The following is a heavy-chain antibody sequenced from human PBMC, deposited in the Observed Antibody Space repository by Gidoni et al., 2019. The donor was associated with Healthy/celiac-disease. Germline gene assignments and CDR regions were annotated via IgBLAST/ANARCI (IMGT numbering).Heavy chain of an antibody. CDR1: GGSFSGYY. CDR3: ARIRLPSGWFDP. CDR2: INHSGST. J-gene: IGHJ5*02. D-gene: IGHD3-10*01. Sequence: QVQLQQWGAGLLTPSETLSLTCAVYGGSFSGYYWSWIRQPPGKGLEWIGEINHSGSTNYNPSLKSRVTISVDTSKNQFSLKLSSVTAADTAVYYCARIRLPSGWFDPWGQGTLVTVSS. V-gene: IGHV4-34*01.